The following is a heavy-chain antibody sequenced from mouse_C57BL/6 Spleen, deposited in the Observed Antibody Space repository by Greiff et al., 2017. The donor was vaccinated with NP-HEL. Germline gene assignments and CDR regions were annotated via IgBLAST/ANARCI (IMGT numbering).Heavy chain of an antibody. CDR2: IYPGDGDT. J-gene: IGHJ4*01. Sequence: VQLQQSGAELVKPGASVKISCKASGYAFSSYWMNWVKQRPGKGLEWIGQIYPGDGDTNYNGKFKGKATLTADKSSSTAYMQLSSLTSEDSAVYFCARGGIYYYGSRDYAMDYWGQGTSVTVSS. V-gene: IGHV1-80*01. CDR3: ARGGIYYYGSRDYAMDY. D-gene: IGHD1-1*01. CDR1: GYAFSSYW.